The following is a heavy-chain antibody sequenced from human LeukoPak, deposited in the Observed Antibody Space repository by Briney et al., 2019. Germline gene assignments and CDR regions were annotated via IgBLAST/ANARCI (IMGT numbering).Heavy chain of an antibody. V-gene: IGHV3-49*04. Sequence: PGGSLRLSCTASGFTFGDYAMSWVRQAPGKGLEWVGFIRSKAYGGTTEYAASVKGRFTISRDDSKSIAYLQMNSLKTEDTAVYYCTRDRRGKSQVIDYWGQGTLVTVSS. D-gene: IGHD3-16*01. J-gene: IGHJ4*02. CDR3: TRDRRGKSQVIDY. CDR1: GFTFGDYA. CDR2: IRSKAYGGTT.